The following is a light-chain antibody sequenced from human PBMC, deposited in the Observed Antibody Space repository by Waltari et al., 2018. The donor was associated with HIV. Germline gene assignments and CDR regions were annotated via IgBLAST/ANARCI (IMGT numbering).Light chain of an antibody. V-gene: IGKV2-29*01. CDR2: EIS. Sequence: DIVMTQPPLSLSVTPGQPASLSCKSSVSLLHSDGKTYLYWSLQKPGQSPQFLIYEISSRFAGVPDTFSGSVSGTDFTLKISRVEAEGVGVSYRMQGIHLPRTFGQGTKLEIK. CDR3: MQGIHLPRT. J-gene: IGKJ2*01. CDR1: VSLLHSDGKTY.